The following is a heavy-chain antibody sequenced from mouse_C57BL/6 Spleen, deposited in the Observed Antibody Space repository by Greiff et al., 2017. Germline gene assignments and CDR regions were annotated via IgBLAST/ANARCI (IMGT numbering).Heavy chain of an antibody. D-gene: IGHD2-4*01. CDR1: GYTFTDYY. CDR2: IYPGSGNT. CDR3: GRWGDYGGFDY. Sequence: QVQLQQSGAELVRPGASVKLSCKASGYTFTDYYINWVKQRPGQGLEWIARIYPGSGNTYYNEKFKGKATLTAEKSSSTAYMQLSSLTSEDSAVYFCGRWGDYGGFDYWGQGTTLTVSS. J-gene: IGHJ2*01. V-gene: IGHV1-76*01.